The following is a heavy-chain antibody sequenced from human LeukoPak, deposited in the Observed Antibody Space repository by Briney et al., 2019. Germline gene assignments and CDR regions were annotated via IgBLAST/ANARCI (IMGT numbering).Heavy chain of an antibody. Sequence: PSETLSLTCTVSGASISGGGFFWSWIRQPPGKDLGWIGHIHYSGSTHYRPSLKSRVTISVDTSKNQFSLRLSSVTAADTAVYFCARGGYVAGWFDPWGQGTLVIVSS. V-gene: IGHV4-31*03. CDR3: ARGGYVAGWFDP. CDR2: IHYSGST. J-gene: IGHJ5*02. CDR1: GASISGGGFF. D-gene: IGHD1-1*01.